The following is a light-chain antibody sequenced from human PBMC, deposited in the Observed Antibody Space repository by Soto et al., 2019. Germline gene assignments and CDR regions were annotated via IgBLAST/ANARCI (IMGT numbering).Light chain of an antibody. CDR3: QQYGSSPLT. CDR2: GAS. CDR1: QSVSSSY. V-gene: IGKV3-20*01. J-gene: IGKJ4*01. Sequence: EIVFTQSPGTLSLSPGERATLSCRASQSVSSSYLGWYQQKPGQAPRLLIYGASSRATGIPDRFSGSGSGTEFTLTISRLEPEDFAVYYCQQYGSSPLTFGGGTKVEIK.